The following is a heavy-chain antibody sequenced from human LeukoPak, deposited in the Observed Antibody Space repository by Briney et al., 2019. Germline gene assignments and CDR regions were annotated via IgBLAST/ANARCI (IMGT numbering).Heavy chain of an antibody. CDR3: AKNVLGSGSYSWYFDV. Sequence: GGSLRLSCAASGLTFSSYGLSWVRQPPAKGLEWVSSSTGSGGTTHADSVRGRFTISRDNSKSTLYLQMNSLRVEDTAVYYCAKNVLGSGSYSWYFDVWGRGTLVTVSS. D-gene: IGHD1-26*01. CDR2: STGSGGTT. J-gene: IGHJ2*01. V-gene: IGHV3-23*01. CDR1: GLTFSSYG.